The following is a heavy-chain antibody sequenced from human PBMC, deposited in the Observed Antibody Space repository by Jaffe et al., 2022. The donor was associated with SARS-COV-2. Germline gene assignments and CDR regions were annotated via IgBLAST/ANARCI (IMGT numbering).Heavy chain of an antibody. Sequence: QVQLVQSGAEVKKPGASVKVSCKASGYTFTSYAMHWVRQAPGQRLEWMGWINAGNGNTKYSQKFQGRVTITRDTSASTAYMELSSLRSEDTAVYYCARDRVPAAIRDYRLNWFDPWGQGTLVTVSS. J-gene: IGHJ5*02. V-gene: IGHV1-3*01. CDR1: GYTFTSYA. D-gene: IGHD2-2*01. CDR3: ARDRVPAAIRDYRLNWFDP. CDR2: INAGNGNT.